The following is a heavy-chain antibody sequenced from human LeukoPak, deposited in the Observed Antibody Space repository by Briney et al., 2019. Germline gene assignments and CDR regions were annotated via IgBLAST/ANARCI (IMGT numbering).Heavy chain of an antibody. J-gene: IGHJ6*03. CDR1: GYTFTSYG. D-gene: IGHD3-10*02. V-gene: IGHV1-18*01. CDR2: ISAYNGNT. Sequence: GASVKVSCKASGYTFTSYGISWVRQAPGQGLEWMGWISAYNGNTNYAQKLQGRVTMTTDTSTSTAYMELRSLRSDATAVYYCARDLVRGVFYYYYYMDVWGKGTTVTASS. CDR3: ARDLVRGVFYYYYYMDV.